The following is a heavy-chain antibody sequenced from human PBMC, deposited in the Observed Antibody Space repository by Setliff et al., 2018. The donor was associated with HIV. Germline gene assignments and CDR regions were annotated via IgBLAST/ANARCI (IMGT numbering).Heavy chain of an antibody. V-gene: IGHV4-38-2*01. CDR2: LYHSGAN. CDR3: ARQVGSQYSYWAYYFDS. D-gene: IGHD5-18*01. J-gene: IGHJ4*02. Sequence: AETLSLTCAVSGYSISSGYFWGWIRQPPGKGLEWIGILYHSGANFYNQSLKSRVTISLDTSTNRFSLKLNSVTAADTAIYYCARQVGSQYSYWAYYFDSWGQGALVTVSS. CDR1: GYSISSGYF.